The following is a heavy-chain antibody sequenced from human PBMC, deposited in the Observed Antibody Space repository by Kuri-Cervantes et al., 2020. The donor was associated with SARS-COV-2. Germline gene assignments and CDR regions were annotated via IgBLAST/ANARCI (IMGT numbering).Heavy chain of an antibody. V-gene: IGHV1-2*02. CDR2: INPNSGGT. CDR3: ASVPTSGYYLL. D-gene: IGHD3-22*01. Sequence: ASVKVSCKASGYTFTTYGITWVRQAPGQGLEWMGWINPNSGGTNYAQKFQGRVTMTRDTSISTAYMELSRLRSDDTAVYYCASVPTSGYYLLWGQGTLVTVSS. J-gene: IGHJ4*02. CDR1: GYTFTTYG.